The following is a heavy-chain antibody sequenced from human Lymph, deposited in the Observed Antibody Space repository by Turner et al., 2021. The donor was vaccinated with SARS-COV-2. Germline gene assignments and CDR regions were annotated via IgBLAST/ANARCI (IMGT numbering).Heavy chain of an antibody. CDR2: IYYRGSN. Sequence: QVQLQESGPRLVMPLETLSLTCTVSCGFMNSTYWSWSRQPPGKRLEWIGYIYYRGSNNDNPSLESRVTISVDTSRNQFSLNLTSVTAADTAIYYCARETVNNWVDPWGQGTLVTVSS. CDR1: CGFMNSTY. CDR3: ARETVNNWVDP. J-gene: IGHJ5*02. V-gene: IGHV4-59*01. D-gene: IGHD2-21*02.